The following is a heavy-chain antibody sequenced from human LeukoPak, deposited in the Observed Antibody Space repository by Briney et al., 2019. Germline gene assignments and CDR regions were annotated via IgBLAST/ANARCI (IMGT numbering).Heavy chain of an antibody. Sequence: TGGSLRLSCAASGFTFSSYAMSWVRQAPGKGLEWVSAISGSGGSTYYADSVKGRFTISRDNAKNSLYLQMNSLRAEDTAVYYCSGDSGWSRPLDYWGQGTLVTVSS. V-gene: IGHV3-23*01. CDR3: SGDSGWSRPLDY. D-gene: IGHD6-19*01. CDR1: GFTFSSYA. CDR2: ISGSGGST. J-gene: IGHJ4*02.